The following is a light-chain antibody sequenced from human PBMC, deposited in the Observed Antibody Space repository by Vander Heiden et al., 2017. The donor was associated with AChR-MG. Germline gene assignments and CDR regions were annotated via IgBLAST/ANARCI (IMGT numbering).Light chain of an antibody. CDR2: SDN. Sequence: SVLTQPPSASGTPRQRVIISCSGSTSTLGGNPVNWCQHFPATAPKLLVYSDNQRPSGVPDRFSGSRSGTSASLAISGLQSEDEADYYCAAWDDSVNGSVFGGGTKLTVL. CDR1: TSTLGGNP. J-gene: IGLJ3*02. CDR3: AAWDDSVNGSV. V-gene: IGLV1-44*01.